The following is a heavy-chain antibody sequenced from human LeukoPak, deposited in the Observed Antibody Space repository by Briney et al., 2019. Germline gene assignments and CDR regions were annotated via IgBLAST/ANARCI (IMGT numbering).Heavy chain of an antibody. CDR3: TSDNYYDSSGSRYMRVFMDV. CDR2: ISGSGGST. V-gene: IGHV3-23*01. D-gene: IGHD3-22*01. Sequence: GGSLRLSCAASGFTFSSYGMSWVRQAPGKGLEWVSAISGSGGSTYYADSVKGRFTISRDNSKNTLCLQMNSLRAEDTAVYYCTSDNYYDSSGSRYMRVFMDVWGKGTTVTVSS. CDR1: GFTFSSYG. J-gene: IGHJ6*03.